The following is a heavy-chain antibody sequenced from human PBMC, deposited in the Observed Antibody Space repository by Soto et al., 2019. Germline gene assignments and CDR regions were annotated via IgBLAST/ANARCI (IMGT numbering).Heavy chain of an antibody. CDR2: ISSSSSTI. CDR3: AREPDYGGNFDY. V-gene: IGHV3-48*02. CDR1: GFTFSSYS. J-gene: IGHJ4*02. D-gene: IGHD4-17*01. Sequence: GGSLRLSCAASGFTFSSYSMNWVRQAPGKGLEWVSYISSSSSTIYYAGSVKGRSTISRDNAKNSLYLQMNSLRDEDTAVYYCAREPDYGGNFDYWGQGTLVTVSS.